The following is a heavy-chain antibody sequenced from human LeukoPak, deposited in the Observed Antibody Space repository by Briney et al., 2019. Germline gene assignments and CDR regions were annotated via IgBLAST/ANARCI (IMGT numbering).Heavy chain of an antibody. CDR3: ASPAGEGGFDY. CDR2: INPKSGGT. V-gene: IGHV1-18*01. D-gene: IGHD7-27*01. CDR1: GYTFTSYG. J-gene: IGHJ4*02. Sequence: GASVKVSCKASGYTFTSYGISWVRQAPGQGLEWMGWINPKSGGTNYAQKFQGRVTITADKSTSTAYMELSSLRSEDTAVYYCASPAGEGGFDYWGQGTLVTVSS.